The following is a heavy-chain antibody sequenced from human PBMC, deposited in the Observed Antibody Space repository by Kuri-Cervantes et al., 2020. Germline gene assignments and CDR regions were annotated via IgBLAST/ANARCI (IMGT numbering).Heavy chain of an antibody. D-gene: IGHD4-11*01. CDR2: MNPNSGNT. CDR1: GYTFTSYD. CDR3: ARDSARDSSNPLDF. J-gene: IGHJ4*02. Sequence: ASVKVSCKASGYTFTSYDINWVRRATGQGLEWMGWMNPNSGNTGYAQKFQGRVTMTRNTSISTAYMELSRLRSDDTAVYYCARDSARDSSNPLDFWGQGTLVTVSS. V-gene: IGHV1-8*01.